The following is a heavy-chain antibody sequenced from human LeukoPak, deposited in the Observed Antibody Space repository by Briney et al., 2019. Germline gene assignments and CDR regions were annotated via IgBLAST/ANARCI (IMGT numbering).Heavy chain of an antibody. V-gene: IGHV4-30-4*01. CDR3: ARDCSGGSCYGAFDI. Sequence: TSETLSLTCTVSGGSISSGYYYWSWIRQPPGKGLEWIGYIYDSGSTYYNPSLKSRITISVDTSENRFSLKLSSVTATDTAVYYCARDCSGGSCYGAFDIWGQGTMVTVSS. J-gene: IGHJ3*02. CDR1: GGSISSGYYY. D-gene: IGHD2-15*01. CDR2: IYDSGST.